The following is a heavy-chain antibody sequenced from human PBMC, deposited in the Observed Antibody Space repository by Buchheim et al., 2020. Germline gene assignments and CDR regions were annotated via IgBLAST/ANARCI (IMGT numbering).Heavy chain of an antibody. CDR3: ARVKSDPPEKIGFDY. Sequence: EVQLVESGGGLVQPGGSLRLSCAASGFTFSSYCMSWVRQAPGKGLEWVANIKQDGSEKYYVDSVKGRFTISRDNAKNSLYLQMNSLRAEDTAVYYCARVKSDPPEKIGFDYWGQGTL. D-gene: IGHD1-14*01. CDR1: GFTFSSYC. CDR2: IKQDGSEK. J-gene: IGHJ4*02. V-gene: IGHV3-7*01.